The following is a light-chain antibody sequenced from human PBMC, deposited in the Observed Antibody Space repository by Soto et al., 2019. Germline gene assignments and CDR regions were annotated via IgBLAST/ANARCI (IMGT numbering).Light chain of an antibody. V-gene: IGKV1-6*01. CDR2: ASS. Sequence: AIQMTQSPSSLSASVGDRVTITCRASEGIKKDLGWYQQKPGKAPNLLIYASSTLQSGVPSRFSGSGSGTDFTLTISSLQPEDSATYLCQQDYSYLLTFGGGTKVEL. CDR3: QQDYSYLLT. CDR1: EGIKKD. J-gene: IGKJ4*01.